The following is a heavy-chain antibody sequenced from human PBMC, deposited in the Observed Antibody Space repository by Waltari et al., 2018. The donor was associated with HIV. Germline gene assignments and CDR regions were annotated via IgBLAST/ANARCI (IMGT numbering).Heavy chain of an antibody. Sequence: EVQLVQSGAEVKKPGASLQISCQGSGHSFPSSSIAWLRRMPGKGLEWMGIIYPGASDTKYSPSFQGQVTISADKSITTAYLQWRSLEASDSAIYYCARLGSYGSGSRPFFFDYWGQGTLVTVSS. CDR1: GHSFPSSS. D-gene: IGHD3-10*01. CDR2: IYPGASDT. J-gene: IGHJ4*02. CDR3: ARLGSYGSGSRPFFFDY. V-gene: IGHV5-51*03.